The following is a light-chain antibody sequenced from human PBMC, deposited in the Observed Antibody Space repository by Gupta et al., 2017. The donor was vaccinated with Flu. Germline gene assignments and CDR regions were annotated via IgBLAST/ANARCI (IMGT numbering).Light chain of an antibody. V-gene: IGKV1-8*01. Sequence: AIRMTQSPSSFSASTGDRVTITCRASQGISSYLAWYQQKPGKAPKLLIYAASTLKSGVPSRFSGSAYGTDFTLTISVRHSEDFANYYCQREDSSPWTFGQGTKVEIK. CDR1: QGISSY. CDR2: AAS. J-gene: IGKJ1*01. CDR3: QREDSSPWT.